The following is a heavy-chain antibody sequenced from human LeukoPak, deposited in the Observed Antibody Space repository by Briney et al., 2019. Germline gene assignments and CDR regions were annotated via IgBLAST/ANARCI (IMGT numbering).Heavy chain of an antibody. Sequence: PSETLSLTCTVSGGSISSYYCNWIRQPPGKGLEWIGYIYYSGSTNYNPSLKSRVTISIDTSKNRFSLKMTSLTAADTAVYYCATGTSWFDPWGQGTPVTVSS. CDR3: ATGTSWFDP. V-gene: IGHV4-59*08. CDR1: GGSISSYY. J-gene: IGHJ5*02. CDR2: IYYSGST.